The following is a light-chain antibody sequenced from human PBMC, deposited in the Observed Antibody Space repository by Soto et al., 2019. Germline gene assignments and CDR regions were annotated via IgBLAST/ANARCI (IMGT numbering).Light chain of an antibody. V-gene: IGKV3-11*01. CDR3: QQRSNSRVT. CDR2: DAS. CDR1: QSVSSY. J-gene: IGKJ5*01. Sequence: ILLTQSPATLSLSPGERATLSCGASQSVSSYLAWYQQKPGQAPRLLIYDASNRATGIPARSSGSGSGTDFTLPISSLEPEDFEVYYCQQRSNSRVTCGQGTRLEIK.